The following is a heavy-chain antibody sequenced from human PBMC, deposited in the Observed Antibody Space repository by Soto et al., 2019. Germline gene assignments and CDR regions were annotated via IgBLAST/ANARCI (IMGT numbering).Heavy chain of an antibody. D-gene: IGHD1-26*01. CDR2: INGRSNYK. J-gene: IGHJ4*01. CDR1: GFMFSTYV. V-gene: IGHV3-21*01. Sequence: EVQLVESGGGLVKPGGSLRLSCATYGFMFSTYVMNWVRQAPGKGLEWVSSINGRSNYKYYANSVRGRFTISRDNAKNSLFLQMSSLTAEDTAVYYCAREDGIAGETSAFDYWGHGTLVTVSS. CDR3: AREDGIAGETSAFDY.